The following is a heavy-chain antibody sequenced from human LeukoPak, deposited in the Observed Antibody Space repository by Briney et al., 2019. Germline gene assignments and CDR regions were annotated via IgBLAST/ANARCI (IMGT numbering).Heavy chain of an antibody. CDR2: IKQDGSEK. CDR1: GFTFSSSW. D-gene: IGHD1-14*01. J-gene: IGHJ4*02. V-gene: IGHV3-7*05. Sequence: PGGSLRLSCAAPGFTFSSSWMNWVRQAPGKGLEWVASIKQDGSEKYYVDPVKGRFTISRDNAKKSLYLQMNSLRAEDTAVYYCARDRINWGRGTLVTVSS. CDR3: ARDRIN.